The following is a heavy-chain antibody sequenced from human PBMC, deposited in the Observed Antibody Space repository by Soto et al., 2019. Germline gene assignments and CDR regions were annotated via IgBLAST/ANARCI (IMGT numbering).Heavy chain of an antibody. CDR3: AKHLDYIWGSYLLDY. CDR1: GFTFSSYA. V-gene: IGHV3-23*01. J-gene: IGHJ4*02. CDR2: ISGSGGST. D-gene: IGHD3-16*02. Sequence: EVQLLESGGGLVQPGGSLRLSCAASGFTFSSYAMSWVRQAPGKRLEWVSAISGSGGSTYYADSVKGRFTISRDNSKNTLYLQMNSLRAEDTAVYYCAKHLDYIWGSYLLDYWGQGTLVTVSS.